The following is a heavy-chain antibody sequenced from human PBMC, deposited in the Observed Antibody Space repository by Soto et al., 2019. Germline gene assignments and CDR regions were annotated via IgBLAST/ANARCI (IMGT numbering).Heavy chain of an antibody. Sequence: ASVKVSCKASGYSFTNNDVTWVRQATGQGLEWMGWMNPGSGDTGYAQKFQGRVTMTRDTSITTAYMELSSLRSDDTAVYYCAREPATAKPEGVDFWGQGTLVTVSS. D-gene: IGHD1-1*01. CDR2: MNPGSGDT. V-gene: IGHV1-8*01. J-gene: IGHJ4*02. CDR1: GYSFTNND. CDR3: AREPATAKPEGVDF.